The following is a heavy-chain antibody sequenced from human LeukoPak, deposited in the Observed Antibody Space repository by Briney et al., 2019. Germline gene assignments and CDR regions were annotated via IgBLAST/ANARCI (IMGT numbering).Heavy chain of an antibody. CDR1: GGSISSYY. CDR3: ARHGARIHLWLDY. D-gene: IGHD5-18*01. Sequence: SETLSLTCTVSGGSISSYYWSWIRQPPGKTLEWIGYIQPSGNTDYNPSLKSRVTISVDTSKNQFSLNLTSVTAADTAVYYCARHGARIHLWLDYWGQGTLVTVSS. CDR2: IQPSGNT. J-gene: IGHJ4*02. V-gene: IGHV4-4*09.